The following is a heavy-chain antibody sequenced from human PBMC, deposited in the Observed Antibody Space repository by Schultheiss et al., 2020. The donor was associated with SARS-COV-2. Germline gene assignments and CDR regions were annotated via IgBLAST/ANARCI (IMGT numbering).Heavy chain of an antibody. J-gene: IGHJ4*02. V-gene: IGHV3-64*04. D-gene: IGHD2-15*01. CDR2: ISSNGGST. CDR1: GFTFSSYA. CDR3: ARGTAGSYCSGGSCSLIDDY. Sequence: GGSLRLSCAASGFTFSSYAMSWVRQAPGKGLEYVSAISSNGGSTYYADSVKGRFTISRDNSKNTLYLQMNSLRAEDTAVYYCARGTAGSYCSGGSCSLIDDYWGQGTLVTVSS.